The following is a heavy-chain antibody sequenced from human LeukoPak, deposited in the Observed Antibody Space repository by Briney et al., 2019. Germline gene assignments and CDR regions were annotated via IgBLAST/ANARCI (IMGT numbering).Heavy chain of an antibody. J-gene: IGHJ4*02. CDR2: INSDGSST. CDR3: AKDISGGMITFGGVIAPLY. CDR1: GFTFSSYW. V-gene: IGHV3-74*01. D-gene: IGHD3-16*02. Sequence: GGSLRLSCAASGFTFSSYWMHWVRQAPGKGLVWVSRINSDGSSTSYADSVKGRFTISRDNAKNTLYLQMNSLRAEDTAVYYCAKDISGGMITFGGVIAPLYWGQGTLVTVSS.